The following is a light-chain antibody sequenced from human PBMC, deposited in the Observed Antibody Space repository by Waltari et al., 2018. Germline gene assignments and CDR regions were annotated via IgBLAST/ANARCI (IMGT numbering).Light chain of an antibody. CDR3: SVWDDSLNGPV. CDR1: DSNIGRNA. V-gene: IGLV1-44*01. J-gene: IGLJ2*01. CDR2: TND. Sequence: QSVLTQPPSTSGTPGQRVSISCSGSDSNIGRNAVNWYQHPPGTAPKLLIYTNDHRPPGVPDRFSASKSGTSASLAISGLQFEDEADYFCSVWDDSLNGPVFGGRTKLTVL.